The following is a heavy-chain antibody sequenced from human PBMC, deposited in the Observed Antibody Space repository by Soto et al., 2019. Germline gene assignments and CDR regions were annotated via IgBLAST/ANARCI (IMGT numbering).Heavy chain of an antibody. V-gene: IGHV1-69*01. J-gene: IGHJ4*02. Sequence: QVQLVQSGAEVKKPGSSVKVSCKASGGTFSSYAISWVRQAPGQGLEWMGGIIPISGTANYAQKFQGRVTITADESTSTAYMELSSLRSEDTAVYYCARAGGRYYDSSGYPFDYWGQGTLVTVSS. CDR3: ARAGGRYYDSSGYPFDY. D-gene: IGHD3-22*01. CDR1: GGTFSSYA. CDR2: IIPISGTA.